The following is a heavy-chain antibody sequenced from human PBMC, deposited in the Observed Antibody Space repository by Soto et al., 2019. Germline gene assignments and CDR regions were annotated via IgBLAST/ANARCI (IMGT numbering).Heavy chain of an antibody. CDR3: DTDPYRYSGSSFDI. CDR1: GFTFNNAW. V-gene: IGHV3-15*07. D-gene: IGHD1-26*01. J-gene: IGHJ4*02. CDR2: IRSKTDGGTT. Sequence: EVPLVESGGGLVKPGGSLRLSCAASGFTFNNAWMTWVRQAPGKGLEWVGRIRSKTDGGTTDYAAPVKGRFTISRXAXXNTLYLQMNSLNTEGTAVYDCDTDPYRYSGSSFDIWGQGTLVTVSS.